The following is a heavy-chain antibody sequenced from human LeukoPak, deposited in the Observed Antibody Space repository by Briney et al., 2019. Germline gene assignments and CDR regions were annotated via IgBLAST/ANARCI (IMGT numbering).Heavy chain of an antibody. CDR1: GYSFTNYW. Sequence: GESLKISCKGSGYSFTNYWIAWVRQMPGKGLEWMGIIFLGDSDSRYGPSFQGQVTISADKSVSTAYLQWSSLKASDTAMYYCARQRVAAKYNWFDPWGQGTLVTVSS. D-gene: IGHD2-15*01. CDR3: ARQRVAAKYNWFDP. J-gene: IGHJ5*02. V-gene: IGHV5-51*01. CDR2: IFLGDSDS.